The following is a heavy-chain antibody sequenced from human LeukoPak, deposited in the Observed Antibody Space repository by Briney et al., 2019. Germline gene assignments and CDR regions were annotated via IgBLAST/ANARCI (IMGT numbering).Heavy chain of an antibody. Sequence: ASVKVSCKASGYTFTGYYMHWVRQAPGQGLEWMGWINPNSGGTNYAQKFQGRVTMTRDTSISTAYMELSRLRSDDTALYYCAREGYYYDSSGYLFDYWGQGTLVTVSS. V-gene: IGHV1-2*02. CDR2: INPNSGGT. J-gene: IGHJ4*02. CDR3: AREGYYYDSSGYLFDY. D-gene: IGHD3-22*01. CDR1: GYTFTGYY.